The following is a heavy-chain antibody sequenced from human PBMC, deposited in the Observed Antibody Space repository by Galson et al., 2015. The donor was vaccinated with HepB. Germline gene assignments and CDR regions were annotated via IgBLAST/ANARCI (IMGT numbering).Heavy chain of an antibody. J-gene: IGHJ4*02. V-gene: IGHV3-48*03. D-gene: IGHD6-19*01. CDR3: ARVREQWLGFDY. CDR2: ISSSGSTI. CDR1: GFTFSSYE. Sequence: SLRLSCAASGFTFSSYEMNWVRQAPGKGLEWVSYISSSGSTIYYADSVKGRFTISRDNAKNSLYLQMNSLRAEDTAVYYCARVREQWLGFDYWGQGTLVTVSS.